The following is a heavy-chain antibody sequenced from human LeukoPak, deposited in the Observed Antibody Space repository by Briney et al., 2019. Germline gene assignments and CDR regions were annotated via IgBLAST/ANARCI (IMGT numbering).Heavy chain of an antibody. CDR2: ISGSGDTT. D-gene: IGHD3-10*01. CDR1: GFTFSSYA. J-gene: IGHJ4*02. V-gene: IGHV3-23*01. CDR3: AKDLIWFGEFTFDY. Sequence: GGSLRLSCAASGFTFSSYAMSWVRQAPGKGLEWVSSISGSGDTTYYADSVKGRFTISRDNSKNTLYLQMNSLRAEDTAVYYYAKDLIWFGEFTFDYWGQGTLVTVSS.